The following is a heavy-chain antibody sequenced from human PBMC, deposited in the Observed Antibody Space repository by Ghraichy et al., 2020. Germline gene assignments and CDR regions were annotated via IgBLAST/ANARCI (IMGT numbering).Heavy chain of an antibody. Sequence: GGSLRLSCAASGFTFSTYAMSWVRQAPERGLEWVSAISGSGGSKYFADSVKGRFAISKDTSKNTLYLQMNSLRAEDTAVYYCVPVGWGSLIDYWGQGTLVTVSS. V-gene: IGHV3-23*01. J-gene: IGHJ4*02. CDR1: GFTFSTYA. CDR2: ISGSGGSK. D-gene: IGHD3-16*01. CDR3: VPVGWGSLIDY.